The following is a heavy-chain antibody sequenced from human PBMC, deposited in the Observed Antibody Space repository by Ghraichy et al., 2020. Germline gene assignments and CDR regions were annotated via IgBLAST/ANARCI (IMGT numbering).Heavy chain of an antibody. CDR2: INSDGSST. Sequence: GESLNISCAASGFTFSSYWMHWVRQAPGKGLVWVSRINSDGSSTSYADSVKGRFTISRDNAKNTLYLQMNSLRAEDTAVYYCARKYDFWTDYYGMDVWGQGTTVTFSS. D-gene: IGHD3-3*01. CDR3: ARKYDFWTDYYGMDV. V-gene: IGHV3-74*01. J-gene: IGHJ6*02. CDR1: GFTFSSYW.